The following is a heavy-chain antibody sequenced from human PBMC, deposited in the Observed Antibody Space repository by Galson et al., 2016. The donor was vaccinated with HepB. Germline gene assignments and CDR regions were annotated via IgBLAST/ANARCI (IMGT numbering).Heavy chain of an antibody. CDR3: ASNLVATAIDAFDI. V-gene: IGHV3-53*01. CDR2: IYSGGHI. J-gene: IGHJ3*02. D-gene: IGHD2-21*02. CDR1: GFTVSVNY. Sequence: SGAEVKKPGESLRLSCAATGFTVSVNYMAWVRQAPGKGLEWVSVIYSGGHIDYADSVKGRFSISRDNSKNALYLQMDSLRADDTAVYYCASNLVATAIDAFDIWGQGTMVTVSS.